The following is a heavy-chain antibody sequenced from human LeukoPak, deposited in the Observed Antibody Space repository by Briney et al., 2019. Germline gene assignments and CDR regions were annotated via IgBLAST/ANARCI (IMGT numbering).Heavy chain of an antibody. V-gene: IGHV1-3*01. CDR1: GYTFTSYA. J-gene: IGHJ4*02. Sequence: ASVKVSCKASGYTFTSYAKHWVRQAPGQRLEWMGWINAGNGNTKYSQKFQGRVTITRDTSASTAYMELSSLRSEDTAVYYCARARITGTTWGFDYWGQGTLVTVSS. CDR3: ARARITGTTWGFDY. CDR2: INAGNGNT. D-gene: IGHD1-20*01.